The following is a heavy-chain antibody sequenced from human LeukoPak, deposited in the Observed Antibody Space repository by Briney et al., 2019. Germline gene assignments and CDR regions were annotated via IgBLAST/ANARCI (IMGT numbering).Heavy chain of an antibody. Sequence: SETLSLTCTVSGVSISSSTYYWGWIRQPPGKGLEWIVSIYYSGSTYYNPSLKSRVTISVDTSKNQFSLKLNSVTAADTAVYYCAGRQYYYDSSGYYATTFDYWGQGTLVTVSS. CDR1: GVSISSSTYY. V-gene: IGHV4-39*01. D-gene: IGHD3-22*01. J-gene: IGHJ4*02. CDR3: AGRQYYYDSSGYYATTFDY. CDR2: IYYSGST.